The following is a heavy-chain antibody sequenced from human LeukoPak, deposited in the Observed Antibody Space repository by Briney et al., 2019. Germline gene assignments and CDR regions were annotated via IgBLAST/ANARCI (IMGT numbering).Heavy chain of an antibody. V-gene: IGHV3-30-3*01. CDR2: ISYDGSNK. J-gene: IGHJ4*02. Sequence: GGSLRLSCAASGFTFSSYAMSWVRQAPGKGLEWVAVISYDGSNKYYADSVKGRFTISRDNSKNTLYLQMNSLRAEDTAVYYCAKDGYCSSTSCFDYWGQGTLVTVSS. CDR1: GFTFSSYA. D-gene: IGHD2-2*03. CDR3: AKDGYCSSTSCFDY.